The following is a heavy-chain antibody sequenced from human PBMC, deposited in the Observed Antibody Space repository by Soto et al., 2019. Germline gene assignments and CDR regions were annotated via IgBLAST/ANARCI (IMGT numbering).Heavy chain of an antibody. D-gene: IGHD7-27*01. J-gene: IGHJ5*02. CDR1: GVTFSSFW. V-gene: IGHV3-7*01. CDR3: ARGGRTGGGS. Sequence: EVQLVESGGGLVQPGGSLRLSCAASGVTFSSFWMSWVRQAPGKGLEWVANIKQDGSEKYYMDSVKGRFTISRDNAKNSLYLQMNSLRAEDTAVYYCARGGRTGGGSWGQGSLVTVSS. CDR2: IKQDGSEK.